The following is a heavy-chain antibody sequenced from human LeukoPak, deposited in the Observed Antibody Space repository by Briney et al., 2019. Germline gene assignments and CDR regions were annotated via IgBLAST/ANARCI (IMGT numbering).Heavy chain of an antibody. CDR1: GGSFSGYY. V-gene: IGHV4-34*01. Sequence: PSETLSLTCAVYGGSFSGYYWSWIRQPPGKGLEWIGEINHSGSTNYNPSLKSRVTISVDTSKNQISLKLSSVTAVDTAVYYCARDSYTLYSSGWTGGVDYWGQGTLVTVSS. CDR2: INHSGST. D-gene: IGHD6-19*01. J-gene: IGHJ4*02. CDR3: ARDSYTLYSSGWTGGVDY.